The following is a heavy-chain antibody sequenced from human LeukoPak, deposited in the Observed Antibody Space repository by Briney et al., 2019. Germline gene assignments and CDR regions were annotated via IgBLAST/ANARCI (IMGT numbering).Heavy chain of an antibody. V-gene: IGHV4-61*02. CDR1: GGAISSGGYS. CDR3: ARWFGWD. Sequence: SETLSLTCAVSGGAISSGGYSWGWIRQPPGKGLEWIGRIYTSGSTNYNPSLKSRVTMSVDTSKNQFSLRLNSVTAADTAVYYCARWFGWDWGQGTMVTVSS. D-gene: IGHD3-10*01. CDR2: IYTSGST. J-gene: IGHJ3*01.